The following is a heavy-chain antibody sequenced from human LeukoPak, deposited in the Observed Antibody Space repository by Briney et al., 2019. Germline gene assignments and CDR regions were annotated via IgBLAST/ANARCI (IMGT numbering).Heavy chain of an antibody. Sequence: SETLSLTCTVSGGSISSSSYYWGWIRQPPGTGLEWIGSIYYSGSTYYNPSLKSRVTISVDTSKNQFSLKLSSVTAADTAVYYCARRDYYGSVNWFDPWGQGTLVTVSS. J-gene: IGHJ5*02. V-gene: IGHV4-39*01. CDR2: IYYSGST. CDR1: GGSISSSSYY. D-gene: IGHD3-10*01. CDR3: ARRDYYGSVNWFDP.